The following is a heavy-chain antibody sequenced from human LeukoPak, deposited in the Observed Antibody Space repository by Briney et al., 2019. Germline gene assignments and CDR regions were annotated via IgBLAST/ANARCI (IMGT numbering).Heavy chain of an antibody. CDR1: GCSISSGDYY. D-gene: IGHD3-3*01. V-gene: IGHV4-30-4*01. CDR3: ARGANYDFWSGYRSNAFDI. CDR2: IYYRLCT. J-gene: IGHJ3*02. Sequence: SSETLSLTCTVSGCSISSGDYYRSWIRQPPGEGLEWIGYIYYRLCTYYNPSLKSRVTISVDTSKNQFSLKLSSVTAADTAVYYCARGANYDFWSGYRSNAFDIWGQGTMVTVSS.